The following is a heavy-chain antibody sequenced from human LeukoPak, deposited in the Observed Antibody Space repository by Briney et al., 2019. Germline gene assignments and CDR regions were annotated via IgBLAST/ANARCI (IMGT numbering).Heavy chain of an antibody. CDR2: IYSGGST. Sequence: PGGSLRLSCAASGFSVSSNYMSWVRQAPGKGLEWVSIIYSGGSTYYADSVKGRFTISRDDFKHTVYLQMNNLRAEYTAVYYCARASEGSAWYVDSWGQGTLVTVSS. J-gene: IGHJ4*02. V-gene: IGHV3-53*01. CDR3: ARASEGSAWYVDS. CDR1: GFSVSSNY. D-gene: IGHD6-19*01.